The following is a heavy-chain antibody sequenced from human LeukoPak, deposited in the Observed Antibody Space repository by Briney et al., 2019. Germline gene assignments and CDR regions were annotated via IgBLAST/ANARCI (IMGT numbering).Heavy chain of an antibody. D-gene: IGHD1-26*01. CDR1: GGTFSSYA. CDR3: ARGGIVGATSFGYFDY. J-gene: IGHJ4*02. Sequence: ASVKLSCKASGGTFSSYAISWVLQAPGQGLEWMGRIIPIFGTANYAQKFPGRVTITTAESTSTAYMELSSLRSEDTAVYYCARGGIVGATSFGYFDYWGQGTLVTVSS. CDR2: IIPIFGTA. V-gene: IGHV1-69*05.